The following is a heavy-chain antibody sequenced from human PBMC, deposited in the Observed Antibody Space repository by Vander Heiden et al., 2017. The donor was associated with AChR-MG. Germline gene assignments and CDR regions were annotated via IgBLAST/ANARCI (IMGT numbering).Heavy chain of an antibody. V-gene: IGHV4-34*01. Sequence: QVQLQQWGAGLLRPSETLSLTCGVSGGSFSTHYWTWIRQTPGKGLEWIGEINHTGSTNKNPSLESRVILSSDTSKNQFSLKLNSVTAADTAVYFGARRGYYDGTRDYEYWGQGTLGTVSS. CDR1: GGSFSTHY. D-gene: IGHD3-22*01. CDR2: INHTGST. J-gene: IGHJ4*02. CDR3: ARRGYYDGTRDYEY.